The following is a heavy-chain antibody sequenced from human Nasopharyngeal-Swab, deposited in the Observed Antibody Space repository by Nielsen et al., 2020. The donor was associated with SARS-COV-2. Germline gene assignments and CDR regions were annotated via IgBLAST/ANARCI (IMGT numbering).Heavy chain of an antibody. CDR1: GFIFSNYA. Sequence: GESLKIFCAASGFIFSNYAMSWVRQAPGKGLEWVSTINNRGDDTHYVDSVRGRFTVSRDNSKNTLYLQMNSLRGEDTAIYYCVKDLAYDEVSWGQGTLVTVSS. V-gene: IGHV3-23*01. CDR3: VKDLAYDEVS. J-gene: IGHJ5*02. CDR2: INNRGDDT. D-gene: IGHD5-12*01.